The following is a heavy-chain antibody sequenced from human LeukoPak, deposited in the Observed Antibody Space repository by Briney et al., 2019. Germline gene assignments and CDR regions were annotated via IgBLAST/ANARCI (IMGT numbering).Heavy chain of an antibody. CDR2: LSFDGTDK. J-gene: IGHJ4*02. V-gene: IGHV3-30-3*01. Sequence: GGSLRLSCAASGFTFSRYPMHWVRQAPGKGLEWVAVLSFDGTDKHYADSVKGRFTISRDNSKNTLYLQMNSLRGDDTAVYYCATDLSGAADYYFEYWGQGTLVTVSS. D-gene: IGHD6-19*01. CDR1: GFTFSRYP. CDR3: ATDLSGAADYYFEY.